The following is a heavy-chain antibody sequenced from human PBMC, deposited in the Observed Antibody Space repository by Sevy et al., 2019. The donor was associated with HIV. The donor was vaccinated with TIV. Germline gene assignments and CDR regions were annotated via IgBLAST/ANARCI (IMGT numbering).Heavy chain of an antibody. J-gene: IGHJ3*02. CDR1: GYRFTNYW. CDR2: IYPGDSET. CDR3: ARPRVYGDGAFYI. V-gene: IGHV5-51*01. D-gene: IGHD4-17*01. Sequence: GESLKISCKGSGYRFTNYWIGWVRQMPGKGLEWMGSIYPGDSETTYSPSFQGQVTISADNSITTAYLQWSSLKASDSVMYYCARPRVYGDGAFYIWGQGTMVTVSS.